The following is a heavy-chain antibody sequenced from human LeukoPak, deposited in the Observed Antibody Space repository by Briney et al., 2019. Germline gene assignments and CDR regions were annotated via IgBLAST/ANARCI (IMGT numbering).Heavy chain of an antibody. Sequence: SETLSLTCTVSGGSISSSSYYWGWIRQPPGKGLEWIGSIYYGGSTYYNPSLKSRVTISVDTSKNQFSLKLSSVTAADTAMYYCARAGGFFSPFGYWGQGTLVTVSS. V-gene: IGHV4-39*07. CDR1: GGSISSSSYY. D-gene: IGHD3-3*01. CDR2: IYYGGST. CDR3: ARAGGFFSPFGY. J-gene: IGHJ4*02.